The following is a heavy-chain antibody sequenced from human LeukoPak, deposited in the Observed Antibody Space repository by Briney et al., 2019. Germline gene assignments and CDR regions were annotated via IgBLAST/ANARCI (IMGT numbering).Heavy chain of an antibody. CDR3: AKGGSVVVPAAMET. V-gene: IGHV3-48*03. J-gene: IGHJ4*02. D-gene: IGHD2-2*01. CDR1: GFTFSSYE. CDR2: ISSSGSTI. Sequence: PGGSLRLSCAASGFTFSSYEMNWVRQAPGKGLEWVSYISSSGSTIYYADSVKGRFTISRDNSKNTLYLQMNSLRSEDTAVYYCAKGGSVVVPAAMETWGQGTLVTVSS.